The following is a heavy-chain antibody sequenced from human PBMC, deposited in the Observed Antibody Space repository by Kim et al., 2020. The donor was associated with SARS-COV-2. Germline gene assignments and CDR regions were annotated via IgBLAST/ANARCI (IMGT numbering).Heavy chain of an antibody. CDR2: T. D-gene: IGHD2-15*01. Sequence: TKDSQKFQGRVTITRDTSASTAYMELSSLRSEDTAVYYCARGMVAACWFDPWGQGTLVTVSS. V-gene: IGHV1-3*01. CDR3: ARGMVAACWFDP. J-gene: IGHJ5*02.